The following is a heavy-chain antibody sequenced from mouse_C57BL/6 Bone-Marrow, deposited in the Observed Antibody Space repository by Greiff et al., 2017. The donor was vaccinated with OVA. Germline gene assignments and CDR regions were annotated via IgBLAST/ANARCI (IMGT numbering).Heavy chain of an antibody. CDR1: GYTFTSYW. CDR2: IDPNSGGT. CDR3: ARGWDYYGSSYNFDD. J-gene: IGHJ2*01. D-gene: IGHD1-1*01. V-gene: IGHV1-72*01. Sequence: QVQLQQPGAELVKPGASVKLSCKASGYTFTSYWLHWVTQRPGRGLEWIGRIDPNSGGTTYNEKFKSKATLTVDKPSSKAYRQLSSRTTEDSAVYYCARGWDYYGSSYNFDDWGQGTTLTVSS.